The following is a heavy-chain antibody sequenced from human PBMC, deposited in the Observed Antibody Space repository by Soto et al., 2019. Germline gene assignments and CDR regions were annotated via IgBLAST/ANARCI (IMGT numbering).Heavy chain of an antibody. D-gene: IGHD3-9*01. CDR1: GFPFSSSA. V-gene: IGHV3-23*01. J-gene: IGHJ4*02. Sequence: EVQLLESGGGLVQPGGSLRLSCTASGFPFSSSAMNWVRQAPGKGLEWVSGIAGSTFTTYYADSVQGRFTISRDNSKNTLYLELNSLRADDTAVYYCAGHDGRDLDWLFRLDYWGQGALVTVSS. CDR3: AGHDGRDLDWLFRLDY. CDR2: IAGSTFTT.